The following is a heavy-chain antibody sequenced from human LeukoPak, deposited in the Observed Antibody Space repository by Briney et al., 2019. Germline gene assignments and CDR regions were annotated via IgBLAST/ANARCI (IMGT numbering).Heavy chain of an antibody. J-gene: IGHJ6*02. D-gene: IGHD3-10*01. V-gene: IGHV3-30*03. CDR2: ISFNGRDT. CDR1: GFSLSSYS. CDR3: VRDGGQPGGYYHYGMDV. Sequence: GGSLRPSCAASGFSLSSYSTHWVRQAPGKGLEWVAVISFNGRDTKYADSMKGRFTISRDNSKNTLYVEMNSLRPEDTAVYYCVRDGGQPGGYYHYGMDVWGQGTTVTVSS.